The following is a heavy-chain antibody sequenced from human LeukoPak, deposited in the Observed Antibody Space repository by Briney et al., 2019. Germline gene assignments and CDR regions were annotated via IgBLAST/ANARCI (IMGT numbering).Heavy chain of an antibody. V-gene: IGHV3-7*01. Sequence: GGSLRLSCAASGLTFDGSWMNWVRQAPGKGLEWVANMDPSGSQKRYVDSVKGRFSISKDNPGTSLYLEMCSLRAEDTAIYYCAIWTSGNYWGQGTLVTVSS. D-gene: IGHD1-1*01. J-gene: IGHJ4*02. CDR3: AIWTSGNY. CDR1: GLTFDGSW. CDR2: MDPSGSQK.